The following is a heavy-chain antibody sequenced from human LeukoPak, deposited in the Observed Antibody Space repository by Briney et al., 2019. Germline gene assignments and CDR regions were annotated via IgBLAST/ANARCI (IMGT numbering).Heavy chain of an antibody. Sequence: GGSLRLSCEGSGFPFASYVISWVRQAPGKGLEWIAYINHDAEMIFYPDFVKGRFTISRDNAKKSLYLQMNALRYEDTAIYYCARDHDWAFDLWGQGTLVTVSS. CDR3: ARDHDWAFDL. V-gene: IGHV3-48*02. J-gene: IGHJ4*02. D-gene: IGHD3-9*01. CDR2: INHDAEMI. CDR1: GFPFASYV.